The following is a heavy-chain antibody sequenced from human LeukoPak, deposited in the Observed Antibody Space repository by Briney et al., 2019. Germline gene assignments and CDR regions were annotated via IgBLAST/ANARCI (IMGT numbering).Heavy chain of an antibody. Sequence: GGSLRLSCAASGFTFSSYAMHWVRPAPGKGLEWVAVISYDGSNNYYADSVKGRFTISRDNSKNTLYLQMNSLRAEDTAVYYCARDRSQQQLVFDYWGQGTLVTVSS. CDR2: ISYDGSNN. V-gene: IGHV3-30-3*01. CDR1: GFTFSSYA. CDR3: ARDRSQQQLVFDY. D-gene: IGHD6-13*01. J-gene: IGHJ4*02.